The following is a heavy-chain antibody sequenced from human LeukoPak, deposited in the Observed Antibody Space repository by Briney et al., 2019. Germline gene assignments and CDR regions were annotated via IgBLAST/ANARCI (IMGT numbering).Heavy chain of an antibody. Sequence: NASETLSLTCAVYGGSFSGYYWSWIRQPPGKGLEWIGEINHSGSTNYNPSLKSRVTISVDTSKSQFSLKLSSVTAADTAVYYCARERRGTLLCSGGSCYSGAFDIWGQGTMVTVSS. CDR2: INHSGST. V-gene: IGHV4-34*01. D-gene: IGHD2-15*01. CDR1: GGSFSGYY. CDR3: ARERRGTLLCSGGSCYSGAFDI. J-gene: IGHJ3*02.